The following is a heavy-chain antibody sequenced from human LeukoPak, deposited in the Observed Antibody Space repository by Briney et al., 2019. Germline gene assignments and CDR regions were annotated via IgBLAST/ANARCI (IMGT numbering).Heavy chain of an antibody. CDR2: FDPEDGET. CDR1: GYTLTELS. V-gene: IGHV1-24*01. CDR3: ARDPGDSVVFIYYFDY. J-gene: IGHJ4*02. D-gene: IGHD2-8*02. Sequence: GASVKVSCKVSGYTLTELSMHWVRQAPGKGLGWMGGFDPEDGETIYAQKFQGRVTMTRDMSTSTVYMELSSLRSEDTAVYYCARDPGDSVVFIYYFDYWGQGTLVTVSS.